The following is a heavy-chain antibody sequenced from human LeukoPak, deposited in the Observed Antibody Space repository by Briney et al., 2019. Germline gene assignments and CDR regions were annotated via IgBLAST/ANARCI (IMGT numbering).Heavy chain of an antibody. CDR3: ARPHSSGYNNIGY. CDR1: GYSFTSYW. Sequence: GESPKISCKGSGYSFTSYWIGWVRQMPGKGLEWMGIIYPGDSDTRYSPSFQGQVTISADKSISTAYLQWGSLKASDTAMYYCARPHSSGYNNIGYWGQGTLVTVSS. CDR2: IYPGDSDT. D-gene: IGHD3-22*01. J-gene: IGHJ4*02. V-gene: IGHV5-51*01.